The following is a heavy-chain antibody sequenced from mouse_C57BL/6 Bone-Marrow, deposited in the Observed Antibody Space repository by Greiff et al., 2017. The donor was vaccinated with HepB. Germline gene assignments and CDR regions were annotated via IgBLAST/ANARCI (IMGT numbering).Heavy chain of an antibody. Sequence: QVHVKQPGAELVKPGASVKMSCKASGYTFTSYWITWVKQRPGQGLEWIGDIYPGSGSTNYNEKFKSKATLTVDTSSSTAYMQLSSLTSEDSAVYYCARNGPYYAMDYWGQGTSVTVSS. CDR1: GYTFTSYW. CDR3: ARNGPYYAMDY. V-gene: IGHV1-55*01. J-gene: IGHJ4*01. CDR2: IYPGSGST.